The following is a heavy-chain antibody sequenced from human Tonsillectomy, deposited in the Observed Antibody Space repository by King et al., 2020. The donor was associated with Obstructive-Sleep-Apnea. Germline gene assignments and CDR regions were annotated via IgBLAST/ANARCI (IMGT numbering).Heavy chain of an antibody. J-gene: IGHJ6*02. D-gene: IGHD2-2*01. V-gene: IGHV4-30-4*01. CDR1: GGSISSGDYY. Sequence: VQLQESGPGLVKPSQTLSLTCTVSGGSISSGDYYWSWIRQPPGKGLEWIGYIYYSGSTYYNPSLKSRVTISVDTSKNQFSLKLSSVTAADTAVYYCARVTSWGYCSSTSCRDYGMDVWGQGTTVTVSS. CDR3: ARVTSWGYCSSTSCRDYGMDV. CDR2: IYYSGST.